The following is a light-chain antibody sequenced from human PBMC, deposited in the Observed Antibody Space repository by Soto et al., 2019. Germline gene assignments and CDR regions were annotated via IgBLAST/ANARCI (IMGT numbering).Light chain of an antibody. CDR3: QQYNNWPIT. V-gene: IGKV3D-15*01. Sequence: EIVMTQSPATLSVSPGERATLSCRASQSVSRNLAWYQQKPGQAPRLLIYDASTRATGTPARFSGSGSGTKSTLSISSLQSEDFAVYYCQQYNNWPITFGQGTRLEIK. J-gene: IGKJ5*01. CDR1: QSVSRN. CDR2: DAS.